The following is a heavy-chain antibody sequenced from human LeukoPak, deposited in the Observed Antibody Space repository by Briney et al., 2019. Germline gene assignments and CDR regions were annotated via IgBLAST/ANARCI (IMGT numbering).Heavy chain of an antibody. CDR1: GFTFSSYW. D-gene: IGHD1-26*01. CDR3: ARDDGSYSRSPVFDY. J-gene: IGHJ4*02. CDR2: RNQEGREK. V-gene: IGHV3-7*01. Sequence: GGSLRLSCAASGFTFSSYWMSWVGQAPGKGREGVAHRNQEGREKYYVDSVKGGFTIYRDNAKKTLYVQMNSLRPEDTAVYYCARDDGSYSRSPVFDYWGQGTLVTVSS.